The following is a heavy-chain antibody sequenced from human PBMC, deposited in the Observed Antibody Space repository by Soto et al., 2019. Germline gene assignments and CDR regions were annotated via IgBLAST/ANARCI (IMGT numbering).Heavy chain of an antibody. Sequence: PGESLKISCKGSGYSFTSYWISWVRQMPGKGLEWMGRIDPSDSYTNYSPSFQGHVTISADKSISTAYLQWSSLKASDSAMYYCASKGLLEYYDSSGSHHDAFDIWGQGTMVTVSS. D-gene: IGHD3-22*01. CDR3: ASKGLLEYYDSSGSHHDAFDI. CDR1: GYSFTSYW. J-gene: IGHJ3*02. V-gene: IGHV5-10-1*01. CDR2: IDPSDSYT.